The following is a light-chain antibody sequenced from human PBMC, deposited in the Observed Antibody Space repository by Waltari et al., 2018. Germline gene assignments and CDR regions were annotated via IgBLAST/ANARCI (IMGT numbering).Light chain of an antibody. CDR3: QQRHNWPLT. V-gene: IGKV3-11*01. CDR1: ESVRSY. CDR2: DAS. Sequence: ELVLTQSPATLSLSPGEGATLPCRASESVRSYLAWYQQKPGQAPRLLIYDASNRASGIPARFSGSGSGTDFSLSISSLEPEDFAVYYCQQRHNWPLTFGGGTKVEIK. J-gene: IGKJ4*01.